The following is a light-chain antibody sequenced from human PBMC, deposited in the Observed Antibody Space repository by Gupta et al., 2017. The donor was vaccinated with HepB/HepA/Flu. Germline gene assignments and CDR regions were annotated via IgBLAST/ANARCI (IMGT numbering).Light chain of an antibody. CDR2: GEN. CDR1: SLRTYY. V-gene: IGLV3-19*01. Sequence: SSELTQDPAVSLALGQTVRITCQGDSLRTYYESWHQQKPAQAPVLFIYGENNRAAGLPERFSGSNAGNTASLTITVAQAEDDADYYCNSRDSSNNVVFGGGTKLTVL. J-gene: IGLJ2*01. CDR3: NSRDSSNNVV.